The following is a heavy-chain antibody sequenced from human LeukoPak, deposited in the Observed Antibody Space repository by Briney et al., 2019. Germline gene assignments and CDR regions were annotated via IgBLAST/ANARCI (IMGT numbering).Heavy chain of an antibody. D-gene: IGHD3-22*01. CDR3: ARRYYYDSSGHIWGRGMKTGAFDI. Sequence: SETLSLTCTVSGGSISSSSYYWGWIRQPPGEGLEWIGSIYYSGSTYYNPSLKSRVTISADTSKNQFSLKLSSVTAADTAVYYCARRYYYDSSGHIWGRGMKTGAFDIWGQGTMVTVSS. V-gene: IGHV4-39*01. J-gene: IGHJ3*02. CDR1: GGSISSSSYY. CDR2: IYYSGST.